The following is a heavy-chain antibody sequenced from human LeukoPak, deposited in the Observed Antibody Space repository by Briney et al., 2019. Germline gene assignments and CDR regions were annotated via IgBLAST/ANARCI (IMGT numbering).Heavy chain of an antibody. Sequence: PSETLSLTCGVSGGSIRSTNWWSWVRQPPGQGLEWIGEISLSGQTNFNPSLNGRVTMSLDESRNQLSLKLTSVTAADTAIYYCSRESGAFRPFGYWGQGTLVIVPP. D-gene: IGHD1-26*01. J-gene: IGHJ4*02. V-gene: IGHV4/OR15-8*02. CDR2: ISLSGQT. CDR1: GGSIRSTNW. CDR3: SRESGAFRPFGY.